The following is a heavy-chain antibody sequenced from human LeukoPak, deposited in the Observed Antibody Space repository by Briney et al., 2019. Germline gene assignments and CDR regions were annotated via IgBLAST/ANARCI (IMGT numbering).Heavy chain of an antibody. V-gene: IGHV3-48*02. CDR1: GFTLSSYS. Sequence: PGGSLRLSCAASGFTLSSYSMNWVRQAPGKGLEWVSYISSRSSSIYYADSVKGRFTLSRDNAKNSLYLQMNSLRDEDTAVYYCARGDYGDRDLDYWGQGTLVTVSS. CDR3: ARGDYGDRDLDY. D-gene: IGHD4-17*01. J-gene: IGHJ4*02. CDR2: ISSRSSSI.